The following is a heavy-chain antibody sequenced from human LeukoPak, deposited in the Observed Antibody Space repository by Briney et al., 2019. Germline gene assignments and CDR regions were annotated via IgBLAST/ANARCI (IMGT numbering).Heavy chain of an antibody. CDR3: AREVVVPAAIGPYYYYYGMDV. CDR2: IYYSGST. V-gene: IGHV4-59*01. J-gene: IGHJ6*02. Sequence: TSSETLSLTCTVSGGSISSYYWSWIRQPPGKGLEWIGYIYYSGSTNYNPSLKSRVTISVDTSKNQFSLKLSSVTAADTAVYYCAREVVVPAAIGPYYYYYGMDVWGQGTTVTVSS. D-gene: IGHD2-2*02. CDR1: GGSISSYY.